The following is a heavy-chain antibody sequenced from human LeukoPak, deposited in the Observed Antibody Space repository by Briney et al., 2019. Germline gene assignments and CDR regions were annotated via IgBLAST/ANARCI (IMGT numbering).Heavy chain of an antibody. CDR3: ARGPYCSGGSCHTVFDY. V-gene: IGHV4-59*01. CDR2: IYYTGST. Sequence: SETLSLTCTVSGGSISGFYWSWIRQSPGKRLEWIGFIYYTGSTNYNPSLKSRVTISVDTSKNQFSVKLSSVTAADTAVYYCARGPYCSGGSCHTVFDYWGQGTLVTVSS. D-gene: IGHD2-15*01. J-gene: IGHJ4*02. CDR1: GGSISGFY.